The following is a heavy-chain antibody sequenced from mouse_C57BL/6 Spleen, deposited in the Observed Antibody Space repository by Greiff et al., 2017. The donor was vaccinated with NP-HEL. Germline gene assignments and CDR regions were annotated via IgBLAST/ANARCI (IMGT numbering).Heavy chain of an antibody. J-gene: IGHJ4*01. CDR3: ARDPGYYYGSSPYAMDY. V-gene: IGHV3-6*01. Sequence: EVQLQQSGPGLVKPSQSLSLTCSVTGYSITSGYYWNWIRQFPGNKLEWMGYISYDGSNNYNPSLKNRISITRDTSKNQFFLKLNSVTTEDTATYYCARDPGYYYGSSPYAMDYWGQGTSVTVSS. D-gene: IGHD1-1*01. CDR2: ISYDGSN. CDR1: GYSITSGYY.